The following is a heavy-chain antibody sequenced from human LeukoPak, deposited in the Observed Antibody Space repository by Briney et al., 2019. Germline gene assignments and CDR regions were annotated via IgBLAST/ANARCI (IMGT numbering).Heavy chain of an antibody. J-gene: IGHJ4*02. CDR1: GGSISSYY. Sequence: PSETLSLTCTVSGGSISSYYWSWIRQPPGKGLEWIGYIYYSGSTNYNPSLKSRVTISVDTSKDQFSLKLSSVTAADTAVYYCARGQASGVVTYFDYWGQGTLVTVSS. CDR2: IYYSGST. CDR3: ARGQASGVVTYFDY. V-gene: IGHV4-59*01. D-gene: IGHD3-3*01.